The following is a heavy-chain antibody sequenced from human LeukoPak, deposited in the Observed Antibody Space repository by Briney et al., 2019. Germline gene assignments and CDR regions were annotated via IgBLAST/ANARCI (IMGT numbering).Heavy chain of an antibody. Sequence: GGSLRLSCAASGFTFYDYAMSWVRQAPGKGLEWVSGINWNGGSTVYADSVKGRFTISRDNAKNSLYLQMNSLRAEDTALYYCARRWNPTPRGYFDLWGRGTLVTVSS. CDR2: INWNGGST. CDR3: ARRWNPTPRGYFDL. D-gene: IGHD1-1*01. V-gene: IGHV3-20*04. CDR1: GFTFYDYA. J-gene: IGHJ2*01.